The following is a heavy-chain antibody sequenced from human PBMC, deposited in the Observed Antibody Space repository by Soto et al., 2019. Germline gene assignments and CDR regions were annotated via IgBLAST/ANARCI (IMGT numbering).Heavy chain of an antibody. J-gene: IGHJ6*03. CDR2: ISGSGGST. CDR1: GFTFSSYA. CDR3: AKVQQGVDYMDV. V-gene: IGHV3-23*01. D-gene: IGHD3-16*01. Sequence: GGSLRLSCAASGFTFSSYAMSWVRQAPGKGLEWVSAISGSGGSTYYADSVKGRFTISRDNSKNTLYLQMNSLRAEDTALYYCAKVQQGVDYMDVWGKGTTVTVSS.